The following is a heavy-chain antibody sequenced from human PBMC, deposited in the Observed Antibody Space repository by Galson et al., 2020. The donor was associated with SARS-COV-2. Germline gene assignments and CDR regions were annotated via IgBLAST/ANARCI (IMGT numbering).Heavy chain of an antibody. CDR2: IYFTGSA. CDR1: GGSISNEGYY. D-gene: IGHD6-13*01. J-gene: IGHJ3*02. Sequence: ETSETLSLTCNVYGGSISNEGYYWGWIRQHPGKGLEWIAYIYFTGSAYYNPSLKSRVTISVDTSKNQFSLRLSSVTAADTAVYYCARDNRVAAVKRGAFDIWGQGTMVTVSS. CDR3: ARDNRVAAVKRGAFDI. V-gene: IGHV4-31*03.